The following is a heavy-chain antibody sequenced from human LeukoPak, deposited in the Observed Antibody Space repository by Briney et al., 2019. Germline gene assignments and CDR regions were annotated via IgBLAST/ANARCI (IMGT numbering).Heavy chain of an antibody. CDR2: IYDSGTSATT. J-gene: IGHJ4*02. Sequence: SETLSLTCTVSGGSMNHHYWSWVRQPPGKEPEWIAYIYDSGTSATTDYNASLKSRITISMDTSKRQFSLRLDSVTAADTAVYYCAEIPRDWGQGTLVTVSS. V-gene: IGHV4-59*11. CDR3: AEIPRD. CDR1: GGSMNHHY.